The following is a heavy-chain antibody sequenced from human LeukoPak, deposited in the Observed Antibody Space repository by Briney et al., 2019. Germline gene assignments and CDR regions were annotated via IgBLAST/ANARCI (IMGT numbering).Heavy chain of an antibody. CDR2: ISGSGGST. J-gene: IGHJ4*02. V-gene: IGHV3-23*01. CDR3: AKVDGSGSYFLFDY. D-gene: IGHD3-10*01. CDR1: GFTFSSYA. Sequence: GGSLRLSCAASGFTFSSYAMSWVRQAPGKGLEWVSAISGSGGSTYYADSVKGRFTISRHNSKNTLYLQMNSLRAEDTAVYYWAKVDGSGSYFLFDYWGQGTLVTVSS.